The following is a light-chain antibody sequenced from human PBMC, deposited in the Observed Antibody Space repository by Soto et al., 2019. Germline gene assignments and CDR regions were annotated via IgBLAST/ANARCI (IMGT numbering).Light chain of an antibody. CDR3: QWRSDWPPRLT. Sequence: EVVLTQSPATLSLSPGERATLSCRASESIGNYLAWYQQKLGQAPKLLIYDASHRAIGIPGRFSGGGSGTAFTLTISSREPEDFAVYYCQWRSDWPPRLTFGGGTKVEIK. J-gene: IGKJ4*01. CDR2: DAS. CDR1: ESIGNY. V-gene: IGKV3-11*01.